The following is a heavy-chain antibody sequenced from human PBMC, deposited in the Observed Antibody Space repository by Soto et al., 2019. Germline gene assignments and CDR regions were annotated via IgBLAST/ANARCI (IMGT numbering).Heavy chain of an antibody. J-gene: IGHJ4*02. CDR2: INPSGGST. V-gene: IGHV1-46*01. CDR1: GYTFTSYY. Sequence: VASVKVSCKASGYTFTSYYMHWVRQAPGQGLEWMGIINPSGGSTSYAQKFQGRVTMTRDTSTSTVYMELSSLRSEDTAVYYCARERSTSIVGATWDYFDYWGQGTLVTVSS. CDR3: ARERSTSIVGATWDYFDY. D-gene: IGHD1-26*01.